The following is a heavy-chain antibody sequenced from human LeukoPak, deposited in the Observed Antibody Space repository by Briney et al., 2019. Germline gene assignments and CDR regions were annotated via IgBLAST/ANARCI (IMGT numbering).Heavy chain of an antibody. V-gene: IGHV4-59*01. CDR3: ARGGGKELWYPY. J-gene: IGHJ4*02. CDR2: IYYSGST. D-gene: IGHD5-18*01. CDR1: GGSISSYY. Sequence: SETLSLTCTVSGGSISSYYWSWLRQPPGKGLEWIGYIYYSGSTNYNPSLKSRVTISVDTSKNQFSLKLSSVTAADTAVYYCARGGGKELWYPYWGQGTLVTVSS.